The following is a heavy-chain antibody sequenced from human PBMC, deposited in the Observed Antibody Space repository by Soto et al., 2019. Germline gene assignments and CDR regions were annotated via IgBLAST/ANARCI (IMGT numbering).Heavy chain of an antibody. CDR3: VRDYLLTGFDP. D-gene: IGHD3-9*01. CDR2: VDYSGST. V-gene: IGHV4-59*01. J-gene: IGHJ5*02. Sequence: PEPQSLPCTVAGGSISKYYWTWVRQPPGKGVEWIGYVDYSGSTNYNPSIESRVTISIDASKNQFSLKMKSVTAADTVVYYCVRDYLLTGFDPWGQGALVTVSS. CDR1: GGSISKYY.